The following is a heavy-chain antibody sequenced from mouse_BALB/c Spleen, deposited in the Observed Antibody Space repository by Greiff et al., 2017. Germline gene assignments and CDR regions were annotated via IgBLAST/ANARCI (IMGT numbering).Heavy chain of an antibody. V-gene: IGHV5-6*02. CDR1: GFTFSSYG. CDR3: ARDERYAMDY. J-gene: IGHJ4*01. Sequence: DVKLQESGGDLVKPGGSLKLSCAASGFTFSSYGMSWVRQTPDKRLEWVATISSGGSYTYYPDSVKGRFTISRDNAKNTLYLQMSSLKSEDTAMYYCARDERYAMDYWGQGTSVTVSS. CDR2: ISSGGSYT.